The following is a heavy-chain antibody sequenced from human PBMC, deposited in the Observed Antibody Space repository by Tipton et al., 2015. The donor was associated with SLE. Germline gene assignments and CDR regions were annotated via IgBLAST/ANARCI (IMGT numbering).Heavy chain of an antibody. D-gene: IGHD3-16*02. J-gene: IGHJ4*02. Sequence: TLSLTCAVYGDSFSDYYWNWIRQPPGKGLEWIGEINHSGSTNYNPSLKSRVTISVDTSKSQFSLKLSSVTAADTAVYYCARTQYTFGGVIAPFDYWGQGTLVTVSS. CDR1: GDSFSDYY. CDR2: INHSGST. V-gene: IGHV4-34*01. CDR3: ARTQYTFGGVIAPFDY.